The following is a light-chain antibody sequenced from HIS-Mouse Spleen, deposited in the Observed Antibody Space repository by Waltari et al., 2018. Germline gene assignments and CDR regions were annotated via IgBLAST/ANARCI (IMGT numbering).Light chain of an antibody. J-gene: IGLJ2*01. V-gene: IGLV3-10*01. CDR3: YSTDSSGNHRV. Sequence: SYELTQPPSVSVSPGQTARISCSGDALPKQYAPWYPQKSGQAPGLVIYEDSKRPPGIPERFSGSSSGTMATLTISGAQVEDEADYYCYSTDSSGNHRVFGGGTKLTVL. CDR1: ALPKQY. CDR2: EDS.